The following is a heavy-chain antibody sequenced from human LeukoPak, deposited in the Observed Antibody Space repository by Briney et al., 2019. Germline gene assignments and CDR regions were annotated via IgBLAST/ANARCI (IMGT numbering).Heavy chain of an antibody. CDR2: IYSGGST. D-gene: IGHD6-6*01. Sequence: PGGSLRLSCAASGFTVSSNYMSWVRQAPGKGLEWVSVIYSGGSTYYADSVKGRFTISRDNSKNTLYLQMNSLRADDTAVYYCARVPVTSIAARRVFFDYWGQGTLVTVSS. CDR1: GFTVSSNY. V-gene: IGHV3-53*01. J-gene: IGHJ4*02. CDR3: ARVPVTSIAARRVFFDY.